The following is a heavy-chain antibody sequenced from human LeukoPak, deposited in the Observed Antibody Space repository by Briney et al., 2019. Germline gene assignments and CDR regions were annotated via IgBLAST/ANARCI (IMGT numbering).Heavy chain of an antibody. J-gene: IGHJ4*02. CDR1: GFTFSSYS. CDR2: ISSSSSYI. D-gene: IGHD6-13*01. V-gene: IGHV3-21*01. Sequence: GGSLRLSCAASGFTFSSYSMNWVRQAPGKGLEWVSSISSSSSYIYYADSVKGRFTISRDNAKNSLYLQMNSLRAEDTAMYYCASVGLSSSWLFDYWGQGTLVTVSS. CDR3: ASVGLSSSWLFDY.